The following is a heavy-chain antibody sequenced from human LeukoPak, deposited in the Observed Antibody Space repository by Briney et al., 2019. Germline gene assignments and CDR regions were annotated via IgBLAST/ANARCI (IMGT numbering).Heavy chain of an antibody. CDR3: AKSSGYSDYAWFAS. CDR1: GFTFNNYA. D-gene: IGHD4-11*01. Sequence: GGSLRLSCAASGFTFNNYAMNWVRQAPGKGLEWVSLISGSGGTAYYADSVKGRFTISRDKSKNTVFLQMNSLRDDDTALYFCAKSSGYSDYAWFASWGQGTLVTVSS. CDR2: ISGSGGTA. V-gene: IGHV3-23*01. J-gene: IGHJ5*01.